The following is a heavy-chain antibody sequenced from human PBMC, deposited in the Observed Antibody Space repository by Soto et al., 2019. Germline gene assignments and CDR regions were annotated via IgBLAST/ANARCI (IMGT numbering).Heavy chain of an antibody. D-gene: IGHD2-8*01. V-gene: IGHV4-30-2*01. CDR1: GGSISSGGYS. CDR2: IYHSGST. Sequence: PSETLSLTCAVSGGSISSGGYSWSWIRQPPGKGLEWIGYIYHSGSTYYNPSLKSRVTISVDRSKNQFSLKLSSVTAADTAVYYCASSPNHYGMDGWGQGTTVTVSS. J-gene: IGHJ6*02. CDR3: ASSPNHYGMDG.